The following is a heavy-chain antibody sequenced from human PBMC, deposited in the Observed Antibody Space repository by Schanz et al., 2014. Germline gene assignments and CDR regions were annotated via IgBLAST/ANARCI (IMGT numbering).Heavy chain of an antibody. Sequence: QVQVIQSGPEVKKPGASVKVSCKASGYTFTNHYLHWVRQAPGQGLEYMGRINPNSGGTNFAQKFQGRVTMTRDTSISTVYMELSRLRSDDTAVYYCAKGSVVVVAATLPFDYWGQGTLVTVSS. J-gene: IGHJ4*02. CDR3: AKGSVVVVAATLPFDY. V-gene: IGHV1-2*06. CDR1: GYTFTNHY. CDR2: INPNSGGT. D-gene: IGHD2-15*01.